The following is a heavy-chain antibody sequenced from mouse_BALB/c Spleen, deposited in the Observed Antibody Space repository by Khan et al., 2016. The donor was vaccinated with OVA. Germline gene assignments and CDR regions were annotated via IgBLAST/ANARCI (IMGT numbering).Heavy chain of an antibody. J-gene: IGHJ2*01. CDR3: AYLYDNVSRVYFDY. V-gene: IGHV5-6*01. Sequence: EVELVESGGDLVKPGGSLKFSCAASGFTFSSYDMSWVRQTPDKSLEWVATISSGGSYTYYPDSVKGRFTISRDNATNTLYLQMSSLQSEDTAMYSCAYLYDNVSRVYFDYWGQGTTLTVSS. D-gene: IGHD1-1*01. CDR2: ISSGGSYT. CDR1: GFTFSSYD.